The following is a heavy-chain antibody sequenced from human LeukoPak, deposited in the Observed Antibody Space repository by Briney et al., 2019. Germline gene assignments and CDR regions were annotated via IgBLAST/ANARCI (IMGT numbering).Heavy chain of an antibody. CDR2: INPSGGST. CDR3: ASTPPGGYGYGDFDY. D-gene: IGHD5-18*01. Sequence: EASVKVSCKASGYTFTSYYMHWVRQAPGQGLEWMGIINPSGGSTSYAQKFQGRVTMTRDTSTSTVYMELSSLRSEDTAVYYCASTPPGGYGYGDFDYWGQGTLVTVSS. CDR1: GYTFTSYY. V-gene: IGHV1-46*01. J-gene: IGHJ4*02.